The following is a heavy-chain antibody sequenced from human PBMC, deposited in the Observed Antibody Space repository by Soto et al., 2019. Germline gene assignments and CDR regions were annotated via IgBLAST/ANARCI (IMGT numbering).Heavy chain of an antibody. CDR3: ASEGSIAAPEFRAFDI. CDR1: RDTFTSYY. V-gene: IGHV1-2*02. J-gene: IGHJ3*02. Sequence: ASVKVSCKAPRDTFTSYYINWVRQAPGQGLEWMGGINPHGGSTAYAQKFQGRVTMTRDTSASTAYMELSRLRSDDTAVYYCASEGSIAAPEFRAFDIWGQGTMVTVSS. D-gene: IGHD6-13*01. CDR2: INPHGGST.